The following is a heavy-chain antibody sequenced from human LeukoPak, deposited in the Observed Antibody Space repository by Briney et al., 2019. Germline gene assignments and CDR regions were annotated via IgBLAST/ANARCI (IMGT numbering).Heavy chain of an antibody. D-gene: IGHD4-17*01. J-gene: IGHJ4*02. Sequence: GRSLRLSCAASGFTFSSYAMHWVRQAPGKGLEWVAVISYDGSNKYYADSVKGRFTISRDNSKNTLYLQMNSLRAEDTAVYYCARESNGDYLHYWGQGTLVTVS. CDR3: ARESNGDYLHY. CDR2: ISYDGSNK. V-gene: IGHV3-30*04. CDR1: GFTFSSYA.